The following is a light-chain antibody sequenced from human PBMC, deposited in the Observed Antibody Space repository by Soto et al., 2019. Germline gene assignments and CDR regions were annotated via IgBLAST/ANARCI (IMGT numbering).Light chain of an antibody. Sequence: QSVLTQPASVSGSPGQSITISCTGTSSDVGGYNYVSWYQQHPGKAPKLMIYDVSNRPSGVSNRFSGTKSGNTASLTISGLQADEEADYYCSSYTSSYVVFGGGTKLTVL. J-gene: IGLJ2*01. CDR1: SSDVGGYNY. V-gene: IGLV2-14*01. CDR3: SSYTSSYVV. CDR2: DVS.